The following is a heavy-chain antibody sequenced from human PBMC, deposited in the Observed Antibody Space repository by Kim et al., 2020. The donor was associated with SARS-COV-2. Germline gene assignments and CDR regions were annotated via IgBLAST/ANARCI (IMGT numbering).Heavy chain of an antibody. CDR1: GGSISSSSYY. D-gene: IGHD5-12*01. J-gene: IGHJ5*02. CDR2: IYYSGST. Sequence: SETLSLTCTVSGGSISSSSYYWGWIRQPPGKGLEWIGSIYYSGSTYYNPSLKSRVTISVDTSKNQFSLKLSSVTAADTAVYYCARQRTGRDGYNSAIDPWFDPWGQGTLVTVSS. CDR3: ARQRTGRDGYNSAIDPWFDP. V-gene: IGHV4-39*01.